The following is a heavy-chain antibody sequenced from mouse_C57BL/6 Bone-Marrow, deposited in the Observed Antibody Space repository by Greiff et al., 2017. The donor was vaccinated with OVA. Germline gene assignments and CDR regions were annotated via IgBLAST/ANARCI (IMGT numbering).Heavy chain of an antibody. D-gene: IGHD2-12*01. CDR1: GFSLTSYA. Sequence: QVQLQQSGPGLVAPSQSLSITCTVSGFSLTSYAISWVRQPPGKGLEWLGVIWTGGGTNYNSALKSRLSISKDNSKSQVFLKMNSLQTDDTARYYCARKAPYDGDWYFDVWGTGTTVTVSS. CDR3: ARKAPYDGDWYFDV. V-gene: IGHV2-9-1*01. J-gene: IGHJ1*03. CDR2: IWTGGGT.